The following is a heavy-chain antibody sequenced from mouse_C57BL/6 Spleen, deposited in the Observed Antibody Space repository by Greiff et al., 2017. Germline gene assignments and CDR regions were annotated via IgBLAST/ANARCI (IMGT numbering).Heavy chain of an antibody. CDR1: GYTFTSYW. D-gene: IGHD4-1*01. Sequence: QVQLQQPGAELVRPGTSVKLSCKASGYTFTSYWMHWVKQRPGQGLEWIGVIDPSDSYTNYNQKFKGKATLTVDTSSSTAYMQLSSLTSEDSAVYYCASTGTLDYWGQGTTLTVSS. J-gene: IGHJ2*01. CDR2: IDPSDSYT. V-gene: IGHV1-59*01. CDR3: ASTGTLDY.